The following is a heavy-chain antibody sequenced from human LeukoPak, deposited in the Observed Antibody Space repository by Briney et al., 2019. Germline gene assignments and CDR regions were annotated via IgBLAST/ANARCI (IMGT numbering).Heavy chain of an antibody. CDR2: INPKSGDT. J-gene: IGHJ5*02. CDR3: ARVMTAEDNGGYLFP. D-gene: IGHD4-17*01. CDR1: GYTFTGYY. V-gene: IGHV1-2*02. Sequence: GASVKVSCKASGYTFTGYYIHWVRQAPGQGLQWMGWINPKSGDTNYAQKFQGRVTMTRDTSISTAYMELSRLTSDDTAVYYCARVMTAEDNGGYLFPWGQGTLVTVSS.